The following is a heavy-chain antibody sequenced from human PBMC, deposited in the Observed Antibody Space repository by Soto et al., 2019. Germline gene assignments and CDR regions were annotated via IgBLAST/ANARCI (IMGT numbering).Heavy chain of an antibody. CDR1: GFTFEKYW. J-gene: IGHJ4*02. CDR3: ARGRSTDY. V-gene: IGHV3-7*01. Sequence: DVQLLESGGALVQPGESLRLSCAASGFTFEKYWMTWARQAPGKGLELVANIKEDGSDKTYVDSVKGRFTVTRHNTKDFHFLQMNSLRDEDTAVYYCARGRSTDYWGQGTLVIVSS. CDR2: IKEDGSDK.